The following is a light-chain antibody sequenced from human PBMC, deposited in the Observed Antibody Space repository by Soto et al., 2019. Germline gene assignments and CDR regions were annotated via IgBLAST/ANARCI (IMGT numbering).Light chain of an antibody. CDR2: KIS. Sequence: DVVMTQSPLSLPVTLGQPASISCRSSQSLAYSDGNTYLNWFQQRPGQSPRRLIYKISSRDSGVPVRFSGSGSGTDFTLKISRVEAEDVGVYYCMQGTHWPPYTFGQGTKLEIK. CDR3: MQGTHWPPYT. J-gene: IGKJ2*01. V-gene: IGKV2-30*01. CDR1: QSLAYSDGNTY.